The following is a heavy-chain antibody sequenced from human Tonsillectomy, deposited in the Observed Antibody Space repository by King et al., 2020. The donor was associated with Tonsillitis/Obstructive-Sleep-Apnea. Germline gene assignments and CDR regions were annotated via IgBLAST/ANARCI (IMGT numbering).Heavy chain of an antibody. V-gene: IGHV3-74*01. CDR1: GFTFSGFW. CDR2: ISGDGSRI. CDR3: TRDWRNLGFDP. D-gene: IGHD3-3*01. Sequence: VQLVESGGGLVQPGGSLRLSCAGSGFTFSGFWMHWVRQAPGKGLVWVSRISGDGSRIDYADFLKGRFTISRDNAKNTLYLQMNSLRAEDTALYFCTRDWRNLGFDPWGQGTLVTVSS. J-gene: IGHJ5*02.